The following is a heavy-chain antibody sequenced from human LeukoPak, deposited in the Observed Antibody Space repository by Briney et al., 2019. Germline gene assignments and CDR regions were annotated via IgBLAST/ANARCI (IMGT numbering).Heavy chain of an antibody. CDR2: LRNDGRSK. V-gene: IGHV3-30*02. CDR3: AKSRRDYSFWSGYY. J-gene: IGHJ4*02. Sequence: SGGSLRLSCAASGFTLSSQDMNWVRQAPGKGLEWVALLRNDGRSKYYAGSVEGRFTISRDNSKNTLYLQMNRLTAEDTAVYYCAKSRRDYSFWSGYYWGQGTLVTVSS. D-gene: IGHD3-3*01. CDR1: GFTLSSQD.